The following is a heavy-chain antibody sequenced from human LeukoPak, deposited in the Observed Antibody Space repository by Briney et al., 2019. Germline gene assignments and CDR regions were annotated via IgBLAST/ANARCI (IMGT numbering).Heavy chain of an antibody. Sequence: GGSLRLSCAASGFTFSSYSMNWVRQAPGKGLEWVAVISYDGSNKYYADSVKGRFTISRDNSKNTLYLQMNSLRAEDTAVYYCAKATHRAVAGLDYWGQGTLVTVSS. D-gene: IGHD6-19*01. CDR2: ISYDGSNK. J-gene: IGHJ4*02. V-gene: IGHV3-30*18. CDR1: GFTFSSYS. CDR3: AKATHRAVAGLDY.